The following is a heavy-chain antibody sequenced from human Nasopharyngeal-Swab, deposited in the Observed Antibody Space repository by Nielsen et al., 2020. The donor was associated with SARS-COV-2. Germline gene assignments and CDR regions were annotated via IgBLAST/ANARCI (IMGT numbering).Heavy chain of an antibody. CDR2: IKQDGSEK. CDR1: GFTFSSYW. J-gene: IGHJ4*02. Sequence: GESLKISRAASGFTFSSYWMSWVRQAPGKGLEWVANIKQDGSEKYYVDSVKGRFTISRDNAKNSLYLQMNSLRAEDTAVYYCARASGSGSFDYWGQGTLVTVSS. CDR3: ARASGSGSFDY. V-gene: IGHV3-7*01. D-gene: IGHD3-10*01.